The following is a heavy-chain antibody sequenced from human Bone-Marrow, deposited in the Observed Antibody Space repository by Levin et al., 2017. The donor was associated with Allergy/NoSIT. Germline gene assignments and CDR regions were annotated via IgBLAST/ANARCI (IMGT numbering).Heavy chain of an antibody. CDR2: TYYRSRWFN. CDR3: VRDGEMGISVFDC. V-gene: IGHV6-1*01. CDR1: GASVSSNGAA. Sequence: SSETLSLTCAISGASVSSNGAAWNWIRQSPSRGLEWLGRTYYRSRWFNDYAESLKSRLTISPDLSKNQFSLQLNSVTPEDTAVYYCVRDGEMGISVFDCWGQGTLVTVSP. D-gene: IGHD7-27*01. J-gene: IGHJ4*02.